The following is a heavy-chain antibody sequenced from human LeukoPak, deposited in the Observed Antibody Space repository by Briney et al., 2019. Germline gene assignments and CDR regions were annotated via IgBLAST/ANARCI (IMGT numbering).Heavy chain of an antibody. D-gene: IGHD3-9*01. CDR3: ATLPYYDILTGYYYYYYMDV. Sequence: GGSLRLSCAASGFTFNSYSMNWVRQAPGKGLEWVSSISSSSSYIYYADSVKGRFTISRDNAKNSLYLQMNSLRAEDTTVYYCATLPYYDILTGYYYYYYMDVWGKGTTVTVSS. V-gene: IGHV3-21*01. CDR2: ISSSSSYI. CDR1: GFTFNSYS. J-gene: IGHJ6*03.